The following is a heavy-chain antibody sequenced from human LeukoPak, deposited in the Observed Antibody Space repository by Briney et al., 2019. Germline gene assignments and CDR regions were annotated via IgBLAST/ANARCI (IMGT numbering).Heavy chain of an antibody. CDR3: ASGKNWNYKFDY. CDR1: GYTFTSYD. Sequence: ASVKVSCKASGYTFTSYDINWVRQATGQGLEWMGWMNPNSGNTGYAQKFQGRVTMTRNTSISTAYMELSSLRAEDTAVYYCASGKNWNYKFDYWGQGTLVTVSS. J-gene: IGHJ4*02. D-gene: IGHD1-7*01. V-gene: IGHV1-8*01. CDR2: MNPNSGNT.